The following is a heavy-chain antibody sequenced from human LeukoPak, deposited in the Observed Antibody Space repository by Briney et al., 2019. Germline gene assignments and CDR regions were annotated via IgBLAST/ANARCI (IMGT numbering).Heavy chain of an antibody. CDR3: ARGPRVSGYYYDFDY. Sequence: ASETLSLTCTVSGGSISSYYWSWIRQPPGKGLEWMGNIYYSGSTNYNPSLKSRVTISIDTSKSQFSLKLSSVTAADTAVYYCARGPRVSGYYYDFDYWGQGTLVTVSS. CDR1: GGSISSYY. CDR2: IYYSGST. V-gene: IGHV4-59*01. J-gene: IGHJ4*02. D-gene: IGHD3-22*01.